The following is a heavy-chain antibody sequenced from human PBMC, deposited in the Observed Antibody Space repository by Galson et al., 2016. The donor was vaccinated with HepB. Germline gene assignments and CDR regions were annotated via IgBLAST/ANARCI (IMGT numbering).Heavy chain of an antibody. D-gene: IGHD1-7*01. Sequence: TLSLTCTVSGGSISSGDYHWSWLRQHPGKGLEWIGCIQNSGNTYYNPSAQSRLIISVDTSKNQFSLKLSSVTAADTAVYYCARRRGGTKANPAGYFDNWGQGTLVSVSS. CDR2: IQNSGNT. CDR1: GGSISSGDYH. J-gene: IGHJ4*02. V-gene: IGHV4-31*03. CDR3: ARRRGGTKANPAGYFDN.